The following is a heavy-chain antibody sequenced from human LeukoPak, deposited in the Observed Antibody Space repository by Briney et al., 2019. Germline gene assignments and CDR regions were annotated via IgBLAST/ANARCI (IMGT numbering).Heavy chain of an antibody. CDR3: ARVVVVAATPIDY. CDR1: GGSFSGDF. V-gene: IGHV4-34*01. Sequence: SETLSLTCAVYGGSFSGDFWSWIRQSPGKGLEGIGEIKYDGSTTYNPSLESRVTLSVDTSTNQISLEMTYVTAADTATYYCARVVVVAATPIDYWGQGTLVTVSS. J-gene: IGHJ4*02. D-gene: IGHD2-15*01. CDR2: IKYDGST.